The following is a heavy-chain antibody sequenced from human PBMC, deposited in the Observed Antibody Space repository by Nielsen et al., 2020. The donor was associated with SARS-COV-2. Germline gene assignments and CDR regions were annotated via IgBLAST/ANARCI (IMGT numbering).Heavy chain of an antibody. CDR1: GFSLSTSGVG. CDR2: IYWNDDK. CDR3: AHLSSITIFGVVIMGREYFQH. J-gene: IGHJ1*01. Sequence: SGPTLVKPTQTLTLTCTFSGFSLSTSGVGVGWIRQPPGKALEWLALIYWNDDKRYSPSLKSRLTITKDTSKNQVVLTMTNMDPVDTATYYCAHLSSITIFGVVIMGREYFQHWGQGTLVTVSS. V-gene: IGHV2-5*01. D-gene: IGHD3-3*01.